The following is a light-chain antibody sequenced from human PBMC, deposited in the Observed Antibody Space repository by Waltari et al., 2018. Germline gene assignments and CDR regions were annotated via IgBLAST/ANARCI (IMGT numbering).Light chain of an antibody. CDR3: QQSHSTPRT. CDR2: AAS. V-gene: IGKV1-39*01. Sequence: DIQMTQSPSSLSASVRDRVTITCRASQSISSYLNWYQLKPGKVPKLLIYAASSLQSGVPSRFSGSGSGTDFTLTISSLQPEDFATYYCQQSHSTPRTFGQGTKVEIK. J-gene: IGKJ1*01. CDR1: QSISSY.